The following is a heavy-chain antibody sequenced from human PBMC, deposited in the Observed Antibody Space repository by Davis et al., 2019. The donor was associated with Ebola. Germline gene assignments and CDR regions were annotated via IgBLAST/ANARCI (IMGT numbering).Heavy chain of an antibody. V-gene: IGHV1-3*01. CDR3: ARDTIFSSGWSL. CDR2: INAGNGNT. J-gene: IGHJ4*02. CDR1: GYTFTSYA. D-gene: IGHD6-19*01. Sequence: ASVKVSCKASGYTFTSYAMHWVRQAPGQRLEWMGWINAGNGNTKYSQKFQGRITITRDTSASTAYMELSSLRSEDTAVYYCARDTIFSSGWSLWGQGTLVTVSS.